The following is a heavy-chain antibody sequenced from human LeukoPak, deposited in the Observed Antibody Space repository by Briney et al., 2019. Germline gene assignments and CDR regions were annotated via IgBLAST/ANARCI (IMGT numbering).Heavy chain of an antibody. CDR1: GFTFSGSA. Sequence: PGGSLRLSCAASGFTFSGSAMHWVRQASGEGLEWVGRIRSKANSYATAYAASVKGRFTISRDDSKNTAYLQMNSLKTEDTAVYYCTRLGENDFWSGYYSLDYWGQGTLVTVSS. J-gene: IGHJ4*02. CDR3: TRLGENDFWSGYYSLDY. V-gene: IGHV3-73*01. D-gene: IGHD3-3*01. CDR2: IRSKANSYAT.